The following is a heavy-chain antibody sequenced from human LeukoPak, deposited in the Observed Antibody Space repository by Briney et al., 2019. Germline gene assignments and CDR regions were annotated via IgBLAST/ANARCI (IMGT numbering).Heavy chain of an antibody. J-gene: IGHJ1*01. D-gene: IGHD6-13*01. CDR2: INPNSGGT. CDR3: ARAVAAAGTGAEYFQH. CDR1: RYTFTGYY. V-gene: IGHV1-2*02. Sequence: GASVKVSCKASRYTFTGYYIHWVRQAPGQGLEWMGWINPNSGGTNYAQKFQGRVTMTRDTSINTAYMELSRLRSDDTVVYYCARAVAAAGTGAEYFQHWGQGTLVTVSS.